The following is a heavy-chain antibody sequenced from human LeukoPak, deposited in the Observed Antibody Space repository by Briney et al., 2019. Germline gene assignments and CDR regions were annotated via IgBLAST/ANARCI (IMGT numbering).Heavy chain of an antibody. J-gene: IGHJ4*02. CDR2: ISYDGSNK. CDR3: AKDVRAVAIYYFDY. CDR1: GFTFSSYG. D-gene: IGHD6-19*01. Sequence: GGSLRLSCAASGFTFSSYGMHWVRQAPGKGLEWVAVISYDGSNKYYADSVKGRFTISRDNSKNTLYLQMNSLRAEDTAVYYCAKDVRAVAIYYFDYWGQGTLVTVSS. V-gene: IGHV3-30*18.